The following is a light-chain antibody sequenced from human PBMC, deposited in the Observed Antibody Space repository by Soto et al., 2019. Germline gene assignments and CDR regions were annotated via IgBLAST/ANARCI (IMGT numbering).Light chain of an antibody. V-gene: IGLV2-23*01. CDR3: CSYAGSSVA. Sequence: QYALTQPASVSGSPGQSITISCTGTSSDVGSYNLVSWYQQHPGKAPKLMIYEGSKRPSGVSNRFSGSKSGNTASLTISGVQAEDEAEYYCCSYAGSSVAFGGGTKVTVL. J-gene: IGLJ2*01. CDR1: SSDVGSYNL. CDR2: EGS.